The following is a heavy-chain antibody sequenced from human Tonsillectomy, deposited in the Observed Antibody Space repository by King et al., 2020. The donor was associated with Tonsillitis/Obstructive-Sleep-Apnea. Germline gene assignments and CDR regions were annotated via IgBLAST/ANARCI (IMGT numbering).Heavy chain of an antibody. D-gene: IGHD4-17*01. J-gene: IGHJ6*02. CDR1: GFTFSSYA. V-gene: IGHV3-23*04. Sequence: VQLVESGGGLVQPGGSLRLSCAASGFTFSSYAMSWVRQAPGKGLEWVSAISGRGGSTYYADSVKGRFTISRDNSKNTLYLQMNSLRAEDTAVYYCAKGEDGDYVYYYGMDVWGQGTTVTVSS. CDR3: AKGEDGDYVYYYGMDV. CDR2: ISGRGGST.